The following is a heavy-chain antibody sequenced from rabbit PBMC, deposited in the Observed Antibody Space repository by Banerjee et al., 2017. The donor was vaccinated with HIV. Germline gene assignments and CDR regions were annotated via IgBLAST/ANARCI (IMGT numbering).Heavy chain of an antibody. CDR2: IAAGSSGST. D-gene: IGHD6-1*01. CDR1: GFSFSNNYY. J-gene: IGHJ4*01. V-gene: IGHV1S40*01. CDR3: ARDRDAAVPGYGYDL. Sequence: QSLEESGGDLVKPGASLTLTCTASGFSFSNNYYMCWVRQAPGKGLEWIACIAAGSSGSTYYASWAKGRFTISKTSSTTVTLQMTSLTAADTATYFCARDRDAAVPGYGYDLWGPGTLVTVS.